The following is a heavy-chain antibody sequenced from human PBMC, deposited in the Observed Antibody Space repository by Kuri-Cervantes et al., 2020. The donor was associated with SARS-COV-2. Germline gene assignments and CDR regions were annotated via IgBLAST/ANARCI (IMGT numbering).Heavy chain of an antibody. Sequence: LSLTCEASGFTFSSCTVNWVRQAPGKGLEWVSSISSSSSYIYYADSVKGRFTISRDNAKNSLYLQMNSLRAEDTAVYYCVKSRGYFDLWGRGTLVTVSS. CDR1: GFTFSSCT. V-gene: IGHV3-21*01. J-gene: IGHJ2*01. CDR2: ISSSSSYI. CDR3: VKSRGYFDL.